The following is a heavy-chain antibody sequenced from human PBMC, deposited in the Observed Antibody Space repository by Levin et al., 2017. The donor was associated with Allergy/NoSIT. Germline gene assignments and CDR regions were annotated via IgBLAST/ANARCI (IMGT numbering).Heavy chain of an antibody. CDR1: GGSFSGYY. Sequence: LSQTLSLICAVYGGSFSGYYWSWIRQSPGKGLEWIGEINHSGSTNYNPSLKSRVTISVDTSKNQFSLKLSSVTAADTAVYYCARGSMVRGVIISRKWFDPWGQGTLVTVSS. CDR2: INHSGST. D-gene: IGHD3-10*01. V-gene: IGHV4-34*01. CDR3: ARGSMVRGVIISRKWFDP. J-gene: IGHJ5*02.